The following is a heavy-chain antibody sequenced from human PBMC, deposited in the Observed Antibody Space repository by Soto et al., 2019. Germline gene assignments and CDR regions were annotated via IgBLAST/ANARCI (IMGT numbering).Heavy chain of an antibody. CDR1: GYSFTTYW. Sequence: PGESLKISCKGSGYSFTTYWIAWVRQMPGKCLEWVGVVYPGDSDTRYSPSFEGHVTISVDKSISTAFLQWNSLKASDNAIYFCARQSTSASKDYWGQGTLVTVSS. V-gene: IGHV5-51*01. CDR3: ARQSTSASKDY. D-gene: IGHD3-10*01. J-gene: IGHJ4*01. CDR2: VYPGDSDT.